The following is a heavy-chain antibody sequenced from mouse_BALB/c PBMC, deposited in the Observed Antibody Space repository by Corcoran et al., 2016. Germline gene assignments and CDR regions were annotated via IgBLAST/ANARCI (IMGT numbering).Heavy chain of an antibody. Sequence: EVQLQQSGPELVKPGASVKISCKTSGYTFTEYTMHWVKQSHGKSLEWIGGINPNNGGTSYNQKFKGKATLTVDKSSSTAYMELRSLTSEDSAVYYCERTYYRYDERNSMDYWVQGTSVTVSS. CDR2: INPNNGGT. D-gene: IGHD2-14*01. CDR3: ERTYYRYDERNSMDY. CDR1: GYTFTEYT. J-gene: IGHJ4*01. V-gene: IGHV1-18*01.